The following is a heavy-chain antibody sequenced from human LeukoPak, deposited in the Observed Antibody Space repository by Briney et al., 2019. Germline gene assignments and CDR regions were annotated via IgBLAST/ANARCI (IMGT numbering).Heavy chain of an antibody. CDR1: GYTFTGYY. Sequence: ASVKVSCKASGYTFTGYYMHWVRQAPGQGLEWMGWINPNSGGTNYAQKFQGRVTMTRDTSISTAYMELSRLRSDDTAVYYCARDGYTVRTPPEYWGQGTLVTVSS. D-gene: IGHD3-10*01. J-gene: IGHJ4*02. V-gene: IGHV1-2*02. CDR3: ARDGYTVRTPPEY. CDR2: INPNSGGT.